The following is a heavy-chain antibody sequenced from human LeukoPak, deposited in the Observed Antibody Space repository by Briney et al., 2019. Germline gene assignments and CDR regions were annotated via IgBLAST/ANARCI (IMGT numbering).Heavy chain of an antibody. CDR3: ARDSHNPYYDILTGYYSG. D-gene: IGHD3-9*01. J-gene: IGHJ4*02. CDR1: GFTFSSYG. V-gene: IGHV3-33*01. Sequence: GGSLGLSCAASGFTFSSYGMHWVRQAPGKGLEWVAVVWYDGSNKYYADSVKGRFTISRDNSKNTLYLQMNSLRAEDTAVYYCARDSHNPYYDILTGYYSGWGQGTLVTVSS. CDR2: VWYDGSNK.